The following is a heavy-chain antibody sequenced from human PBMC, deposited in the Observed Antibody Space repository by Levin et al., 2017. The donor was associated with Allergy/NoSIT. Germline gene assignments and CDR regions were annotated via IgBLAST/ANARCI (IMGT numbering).Heavy chain of an antibody. V-gene: IGHV3-74*01. J-gene: IGHJ4*02. Sequence: PGGSLRLSCTASAFTFRNYYMHWVRQAPGMGLVWVSNILNDGTTNSADSVKGRITISRDNAKNTLYLQMNSLGEEDTAVYFCARGGCDRTSCLDHWGQGILVTVSA. D-gene: IGHD2-2*01. CDR2: ILNDGTT. CDR3: ARGGCDRTSCLDH. CDR1: AFTFRNYY.